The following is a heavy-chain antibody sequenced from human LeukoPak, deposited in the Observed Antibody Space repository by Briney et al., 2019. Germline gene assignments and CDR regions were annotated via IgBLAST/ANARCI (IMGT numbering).Heavy chain of an antibody. D-gene: IGHD6-6*01. Sequence: SLKVSCKASGGTFSSYAISWVRQAPGQGVEWMGRITPILGIPNYAQKFQGRVTITADKSTSTASMELSSLRSEDTAVYYCARAQLVGRVRQGMDVWGQGTTVTVS. V-gene: IGHV1-69*04. CDR2: ITPILGIP. CDR1: GGTFSSYA. J-gene: IGHJ6*02. CDR3: ARAQLVGRVRQGMDV.